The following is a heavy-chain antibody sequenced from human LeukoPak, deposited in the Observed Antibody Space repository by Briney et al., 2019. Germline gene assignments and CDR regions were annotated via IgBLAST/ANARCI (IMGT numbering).Heavy chain of an antibody. CDR3: ARKTTVTTYSDY. D-gene: IGHD4-17*01. V-gene: IGHV4-34*01. J-gene: IGHJ4*02. CDR1: GGSFSGYY. CDR2: INHSGST. Sequence: SETLSLTCAVYGGSFSGYYWSWIRQPPGKGLEWIGEINHSGSTNYNTSLKSRVTISVDTSKHQFSLKLSSVTAADTAVYYCARKTTVTTYSDYWGQGTLVTVSS.